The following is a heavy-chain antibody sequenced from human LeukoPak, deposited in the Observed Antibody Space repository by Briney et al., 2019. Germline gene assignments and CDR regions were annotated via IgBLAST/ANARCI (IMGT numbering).Heavy chain of an antibody. V-gene: IGHV4-34*01. CDR3: ARFSDYDSSGPIDY. CDR2: INHSGGT. D-gene: IGHD3-22*01. J-gene: IGHJ4*02. CDR1: GGSFSGYY. Sequence: SETLSLTCAVYGGSFSGYYWSRIRQPPGKGLEWIGEINHSGGTNYNPSLKSRVTISVDTSKNQFSLKLSSVTAADTAVYYCARFSDYDSSGPIDYWGQGTLVTVSS.